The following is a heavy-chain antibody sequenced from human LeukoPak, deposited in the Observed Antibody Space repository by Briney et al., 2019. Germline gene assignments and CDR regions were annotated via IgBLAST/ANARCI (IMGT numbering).Heavy chain of an antibody. CDR1: GFTFNSYA. CDR3: AKDRRGYYDTSGYYSAFDI. Sequence: GGSLRLSCAASGFTFNSYAMSWVRQAPGKGLEWVSDISGSGGSTYYAGSVKGRFTISRDNSKNTLYLQMNSLRAEDTAVYYCAKDRRGYYDTSGYYSAFDIWGQGTMVTVSS. V-gene: IGHV3-23*01. J-gene: IGHJ3*02. CDR2: ISGSGGST. D-gene: IGHD3-22*01.